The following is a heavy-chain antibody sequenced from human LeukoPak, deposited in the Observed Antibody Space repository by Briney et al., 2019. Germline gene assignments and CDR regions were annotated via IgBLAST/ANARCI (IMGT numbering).Heavy chain of an antibody. CDR3: ARIPGAHSIDY. CDR2: IKEDGSDK. D-gene: IGHD2-2*02. J-gene: IGHJ4*02. Sequence: TGGSLRLSCAASGFTFSSYYMTWVRQAPGKGLEWVANIKEDGSDKNYVDSVKGRFTISRDNTKNSLYLEMSNVRVGDAAVYYCARIPGAHSIDYWGQGALVTVSS. V-gene: IGHV3-7*05. CDR1: GFTFSSYY.